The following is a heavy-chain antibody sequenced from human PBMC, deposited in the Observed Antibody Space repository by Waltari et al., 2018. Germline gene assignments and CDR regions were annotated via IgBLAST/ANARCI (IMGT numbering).Heavy chain of an antibody. CDR1: GYTFTSYG. Sequence: QVQLVQSEAEVKKPGASVKVSCKASGYTFTSYGISWVRQAPGQGLEWMGWISAYNGNTNYAQKLQGRVTMTTDTSTSTAYMELRSLRSDDTAVYYCARVPPPMITFGGVIPNYYYYMDVWGKGTTVTVSS. CDR2: ISAYNGNT. J-gene: IGHJ6*03. V-gene: IGHV1-18*01. CDR3: ARVPPPMITFGGVIPNYYYYMDV. D-gene: IGHD3-16*02.